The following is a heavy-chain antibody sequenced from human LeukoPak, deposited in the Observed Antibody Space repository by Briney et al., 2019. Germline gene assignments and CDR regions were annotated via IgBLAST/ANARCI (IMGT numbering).Heavy chain of an antibody. CDR2: IIPISGTT. D-gene: IGHD1-26*01. CDR3: ARKLRLGGNWFDP. V-gene: IGHV1-69*15. CDR1: GGTFSSCA. Sequence: SVKVSCKASGGTFSSCAISWVRQAPGQGLEWMGKIIPISGTTNYAQKFQGRVTFTADESTSTAYMELSSLRSEDTALYYCARKLRLGGNWFDPWGQGTLVTVSS. J-gene: IGHJ5*02.